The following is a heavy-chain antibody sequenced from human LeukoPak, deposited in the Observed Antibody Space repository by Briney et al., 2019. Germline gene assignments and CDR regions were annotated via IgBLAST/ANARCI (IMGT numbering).Heavy chain of an antibody. Sequence: PSETLSLTCTVSGGSISSGGYYWSWIRQYPGKGLEWIGYIYYSGSTYYNPSLKSRITISVDTSKNQFSLKLSSVTAADTAVYYCARDRRPIPPRYDFWSGYYGAVEFYGMDVWGQGTTVTVSS. D-gene: IGHD3-3*01. J-gene: IGHJ6*02. CDR3: ARDRRPIPPRYDFWSGYYGAVEFYGMDV. CDR2: IYYSGST. CDR1: GGSISSGGYY. V-gene: IGHV4-31*03.